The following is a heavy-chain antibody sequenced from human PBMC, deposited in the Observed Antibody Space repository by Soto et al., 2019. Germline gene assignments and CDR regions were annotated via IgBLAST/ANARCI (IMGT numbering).Heavy chain of an antibody. D-gene: IGHD2-21*02. CDR3: AREDDGGDRDYYGLDV. V-gene: IGHV4-30-4*01. J-gene: IGHJ6*02. CDR1: GGSISSEYYH. CDR2: IHYSGSV. Sequence: QVQLQESGPGLVRPSQTLSLTCTVSGGSISSEYYHWTWIRQAPGKGLEWIGYIHYSGSVHYNTSLQSRLTVSVDTSKNLFSLKLSSVTAADTAVYFCAREDDGGDRDYYGLDVWGQGTTVTVSS.